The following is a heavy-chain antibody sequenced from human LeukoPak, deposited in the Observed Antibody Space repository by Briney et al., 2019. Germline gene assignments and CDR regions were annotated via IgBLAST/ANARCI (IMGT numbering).Heavy chain of an antibody. CDR2: VSSDGGST. CDR1: GFTFSNLP. CDR3: VKAILFGSVSYYAD. J-gene: IGHJ4*02. V-gene: IGHV3-64D*09. D-gene: IGHD3-22*01. Sequence: GGSLRLSRSASGFTFSNLPMHWVRQAPGKGLEYVSAVSSDGGSTYYADSVRGRFTISRDNSKNTLSLLMGSLRAEDTAVYYCVKAILFGSVSYYADWGQGTLVTVSS.